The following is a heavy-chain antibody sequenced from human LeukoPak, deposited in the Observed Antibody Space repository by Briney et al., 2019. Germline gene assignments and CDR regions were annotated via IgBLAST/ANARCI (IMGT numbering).Heavy chain of an antibody. Sequence: PGGSLRLSCAAFGFTFSSYEMNWFRQVPGKGLEWVSYISSSGTTIYYADSVQGRFTISRDNAKNSLFLQMNSLRAEDTAVYYCARDLSGWYDYWGQGTLVTVSS. CDR3: ARDLSGWYDY. CDR1: GFTFSSYE. CDR2: ISSSGTTI. D-gene: IGHD6-19*01. V-gene: IGHV3-48*03. J-gene: IGHJ4*02.